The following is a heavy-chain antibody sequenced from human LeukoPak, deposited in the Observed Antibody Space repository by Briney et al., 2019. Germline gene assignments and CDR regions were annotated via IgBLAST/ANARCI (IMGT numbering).Heavy chain of an antibody. CDR3: ARRKDGYNCLDY. Sequence: SETLSLTCTVSGGSISSYYWSWIRQPPGKGLEWIGYIYYNGNTNYNPSLKSRVTISVDMSKNQFSLKLSSVTAADTAVYYCARRKDGYNCLDYWGQGTLVTVSS. V-gene: IGHV4-59*08. J-gene: IGHJ4*02. CDR1: GGSISSYY. CDR2: IYYNGNT. D-gene: IGHD5-24*01.